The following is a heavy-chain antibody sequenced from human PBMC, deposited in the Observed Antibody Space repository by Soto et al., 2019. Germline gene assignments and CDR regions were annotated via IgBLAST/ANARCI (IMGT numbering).Heavy chain of an antibody. CDR3: ARSIDP. J-gene: IGHJ5*02. CDR2: IHYSGST. Sequence: SETLSLTCTVSGGSISNYYWSWIRQPPGKGLEWIGYIHYSGSTNYSPSLKSRVTISVDTSKNQFSLKLSSVTAADTAVYYCARSIDPWGQGTLVTVSS. V-gene: IGHV4-59*12. CDR1: GGSISNYY.